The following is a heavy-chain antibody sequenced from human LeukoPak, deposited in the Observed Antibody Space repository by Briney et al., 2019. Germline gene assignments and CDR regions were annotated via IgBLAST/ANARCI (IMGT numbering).Heavy chain of an antibody. V-gene: IGHV3-30-3*01. Sequence: GRSLRLSCAASGFTFSSYAMHWVRQAPGKGLEWVAVISYDGSNKYYADSVKGRFTISRDNSKNTLYLQMNSLRAEDTAVYYCARVEEDTAMVGGFDYWGQGTLVTVSS. D-gene: IGHD5-18*01. J-gene: IGHJ4*02. CDR1: GFTFSSYA. CDR2: ISYDGSNK. CDR3: ARVEEDTAMVGGFDY.